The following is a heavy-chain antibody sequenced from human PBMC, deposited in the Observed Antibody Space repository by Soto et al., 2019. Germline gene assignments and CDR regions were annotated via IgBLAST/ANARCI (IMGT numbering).Heavy chain of an antibody. V-gene: IGHV3-23*01. CDR1: GFIFSKYG. D-gene: IGHD2-15*01. Sequence: QPGGSLRLSCAASGFIFSKYGMTWVRQAPGKGLEWISAFGSSGDDTYYANSVKGRFTISRDNSRNTLFLQMNSLRAEDTAIYYCAKCSGGSRYTPIDFWGQGTLVTVSS. CDR3: AKCSGGSRYTPIDF. J-gene: IGHJ4*02. CDR2: FGSSGDDT.